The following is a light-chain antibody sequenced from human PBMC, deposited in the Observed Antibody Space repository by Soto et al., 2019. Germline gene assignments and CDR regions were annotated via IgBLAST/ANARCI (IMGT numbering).Light chain of an antibody. CDR1: QSVGSS. V-gene: IGKV3-15*01. J-gene: IGKJ2*01. CDR2: HAS. CDR3: QHHFNWPPFA. Sequence: IVMTQSPATLSVSPGDRATLSCRASQSVGSSLAWYQQKPGQAPRLLIYHASTRATAVPARFSGSGSGTEFTLTISSLQSEDFAVYYGQHHFNWPPFAFGPGTKLEI.